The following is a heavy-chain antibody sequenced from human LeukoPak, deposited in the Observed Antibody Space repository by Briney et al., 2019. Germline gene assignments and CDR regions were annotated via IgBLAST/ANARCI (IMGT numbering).Heavy chain of an antibody. CDR1: GGTFSSYA. Sequence: SVKVSCKASGGTFSSYAISWVRQAPGQGLEWMGRIIPILGIANYAQKFQGRVTITADKSTSTAYMELSSLRSEDTAVYYCAAEGNSGGAFDIWGQGTMVTVSS. CDR2: IIPILGIA. CDR3: AAEGNSGGAFDI. D-gene: IGHD4-17*01. J-gene: IGHJ3*02. V-gene: IGHV1-69*04.